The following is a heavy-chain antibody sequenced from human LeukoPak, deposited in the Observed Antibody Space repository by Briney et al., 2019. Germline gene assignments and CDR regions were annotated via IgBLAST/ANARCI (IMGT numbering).Heavy chain of an antibody. CDR2: IYDSGST. CDR3: ARRGYCSSTSCYEYWFDP. V-gene: IGHV4-39*01. Sequence: PSETPSLTCTVPGGSISSSSYYWGWISQPPGKGLEWIGIIYDSGSTYYNPSLKSRLTISVDTSKNQFSLKLSSVTATDTAVYYCARRGYCSSTSCYEYWFDPWGQGTLVTVSS. D-gene: IGHD2-2*01. CDR1: GGSISSSSYY. J-gene: IGHJ5*02.